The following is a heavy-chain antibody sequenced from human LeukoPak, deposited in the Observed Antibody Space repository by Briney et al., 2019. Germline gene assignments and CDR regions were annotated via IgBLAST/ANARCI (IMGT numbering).Heavy chain of an antibody. CDR2: IRYDGSNK. CDR1: GFTFSSYG. Sequence: GGSLRLSCAASGFTFSSYGMHWVRQAPGKGLEEVAFIRYDGSNKYYADAVKGRFTISRDNSKNTLYLQMNSLRAEATAVYYCAKDSEVEVRGVISYWGQGTLVTVSS. D-gene: IGHD3-10*01. CDR3: AKDSEVEVRGVISY. J-gene: IGHJ4*02. V-gene: IGHV3-30*02.